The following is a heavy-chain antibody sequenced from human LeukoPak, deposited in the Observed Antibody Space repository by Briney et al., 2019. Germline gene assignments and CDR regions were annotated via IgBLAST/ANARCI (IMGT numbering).Heavy chain of an antibody. V-gene: IGHV1-2*02. CDR2: INPNSGGT. J-gene: IGHJ3*02. CDR3: ARDQGFWSGADAFDI. D-gene: IGHD3-3*01. CDR1: GYTFTGYY. Sequence: GASVKVSCKASGYTFTGYYMHWVRQAPGQGHEWIGWINPNSGGTNYAQKFQGRVTMTRDTSISTAYMELSRLRSDDTAVYYCARDQGFWSGADAFDIWGQGTMVTVSS.